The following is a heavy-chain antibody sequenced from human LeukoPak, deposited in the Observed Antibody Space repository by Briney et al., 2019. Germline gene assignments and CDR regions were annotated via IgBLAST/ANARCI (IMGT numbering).Heavy chain of an antibody. CDR1: GYTFTHYY. Sequence: ASVKVSCKSSGYTFTHYYIHWVRQAPGQGLEWLGMIVPSSGSTSYGQQFLGRVTMTRDTSTTTVQMELSGLRSDDTAVYYCARDYRIDGYNRGVDHWGQGTLITVSS. J-gene: IGHJ4*02. CDR2: IVPSSGST. V-gene: IGHV1-46*01. D-gene: IGHD5-24*01. CDR3: ARDYRIDGYNRGVDH.